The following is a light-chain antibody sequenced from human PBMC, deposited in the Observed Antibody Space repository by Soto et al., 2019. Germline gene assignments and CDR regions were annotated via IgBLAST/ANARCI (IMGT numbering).Light chain of an antibody. CDR3: SSYAGSNNYV. CDR2: EVT. V-gene: IGLV2-8*01. J-gene: IGLJ1*01. CDR1: SSDVGDSNS. Sequence: QSALTQPPSASGSPGQSVTISCTGTSSDVGDSNSVSWFQQHPGKGPKLMIYEVTKRPSGVPDRFSGSKSGNTASLTVSGLQPEDEADYYCSSYAGSNNYVFGTGTKVTVL.